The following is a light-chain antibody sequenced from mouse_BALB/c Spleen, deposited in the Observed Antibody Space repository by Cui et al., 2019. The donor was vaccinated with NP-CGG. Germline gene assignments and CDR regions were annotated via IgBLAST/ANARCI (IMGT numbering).Light chain of an antibody. CDR2: GTN. Sequence: AVTKESALTTSPGETVTLTCRSSTGIVTTSNYANWVQEKPDHLFTGLIGGTNNRAPGVPARFSGSLIGDKAALTITGAQTEDEAIYFCALWYSNHWVFGGGTKLTVL. V-gene: IGLV1*01. CDR1: TGIVTTSNY. CDR3: ALWYSNHWV. J-gene: IGLJ1*01.